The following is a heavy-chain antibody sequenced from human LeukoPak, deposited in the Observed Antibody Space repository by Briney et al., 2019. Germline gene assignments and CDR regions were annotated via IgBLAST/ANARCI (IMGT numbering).Heavy chain of an antibody. J-gene: IGHJ4*02. V-gene: IGHV3-23*01. CDR2: IDYAGGST. D-gene: IGHD3-10*01. Sequence: GGSLSLSCAASGFTFNNYVMSWVRQAPGRGLEWVSGIDYAGGSTNYADSVQGRFTVSRDNSKNTLYLQMNSLRAEDTAIYYCAATRVCGGVLLRPNCLYFEDWGQGTLVTVSS. CDR3: AATRVCGGVLLRPNCLYFED. CDR1: GFTFNNYV.